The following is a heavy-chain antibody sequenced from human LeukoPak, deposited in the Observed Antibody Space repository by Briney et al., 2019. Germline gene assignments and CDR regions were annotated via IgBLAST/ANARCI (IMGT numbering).Heavy chain of an antibody. J-gene: IGHJ6*03. CDR3: ARDAGEMVYASSRYYYYYMDV. V-gene: IGHV4-38-2*02. CDR2: IYYSGST. Sequence: PSETLSLTCSFSGYSISSGYYWDWIRQPPGKGLEWIGSIYYSGSTYYNPSLKSRVTISVDTSKNQFSLKLSSVTAADTAVYYCARDAGEMVYASSRYYYYYMDVWGKGTTVTVSS. D-gene: IGHD2-8*01. CDR1: GYSISSGYY.